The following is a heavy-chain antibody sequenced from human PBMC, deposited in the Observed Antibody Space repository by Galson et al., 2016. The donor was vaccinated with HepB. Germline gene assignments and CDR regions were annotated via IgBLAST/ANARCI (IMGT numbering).Heavy chain of an antibody. V-gene: IGHV4-4*07. J-gene: IGHJ4*02. D-gene: IGHD6-25*01. CDR2: VYASGDT. CDR1: GDSMNIYF. CDR3: ARENVALAAHDI. Sequence: ETLSLTCTVSGDSMNIYFWNWIRQPAGKGLEWIGRVYASGDTNYNPSLKSRVTMSLDTSLRQFSLRLTSVTAADTAVYYCARENVALAAHDIWGQGILVAVS.